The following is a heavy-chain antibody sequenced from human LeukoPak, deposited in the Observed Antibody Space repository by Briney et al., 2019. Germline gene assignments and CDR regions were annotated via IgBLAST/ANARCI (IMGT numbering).Heavy chain of an antibody. J-gene: IGHJ4*02. CDR2: ISYDGSNK. Sequence: PGGSLRLSCAASGFTFSSYAMHWVRQAPGKGLEWVAVISYDGSNKYYADSVKGRFTISRDNSKNTLYLQMNSLRAEDTAVYYCAKAPFRPAAPSPFDYWGQGTLVTVSS. D-gene: IGHD2-2*01. CDR3: AKAPFRPAAPSPFDY. CDR1: GFTFSSYA. V-gene: IGHV3-30-3*01.